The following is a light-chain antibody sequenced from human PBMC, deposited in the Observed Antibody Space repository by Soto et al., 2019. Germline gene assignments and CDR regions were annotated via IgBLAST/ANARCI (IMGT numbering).Light chain of an antibody. Sequence: QPVLTQPASVSGSAGQSITSSCTGTSSDVGGYNYVSWYQQYPGKAPKLMIYDVSNRPSGVSNRFSGSKSGNTASLTISGLQAEDEADYYCTSYTTSSTLVFGTGTKLTVL. V-gene: IGLV2-14*01. CDR3: TSYTTSSTLV. CDR2: DVS. J-gene: IGLJ1*01. CDR1: SSDVGGYNY.